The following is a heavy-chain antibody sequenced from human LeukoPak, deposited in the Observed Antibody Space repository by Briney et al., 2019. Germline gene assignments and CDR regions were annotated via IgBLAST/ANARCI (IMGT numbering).Heavy chain of an antibody. CDR3: ARGLTTVTTSLDY. CDR2: INPNSGGT. V-gene: IGHV1-2*04. Sequence: GASVKVSRKASGYTFTGYYMHWVRQAPGQGLEWMGWINPNSGGTNYAQKFQGWVTMTRDTSISTAYMELSRLRSDDTAVYYCARGLTTVTTSLDYWGQETLVTVSS. CDR1: GYTFTGYY. J-gene: IGHJ4*02. D-gene: IGHD4-17*01.